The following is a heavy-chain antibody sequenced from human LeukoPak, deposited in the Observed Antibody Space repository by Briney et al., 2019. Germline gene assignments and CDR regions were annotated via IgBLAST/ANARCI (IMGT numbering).Heavy chain of an antibody. CDR2: IIPIFGIA. CDR3: GASSYYYDSSGFIDY. D-gene: IGHD3-22*01. V-gene: IGHV1-69*04. Sequence: SVKVSCKASGGTFSSYAISWVRQAPGQGLEWMGRIIPIFGIANYAQKFQGRVTITADKSTSTAYMELSSLRSEDTAVYYCGASSYYYDSSGFIDYCGQGTLVTVSS. CDR1: GGTFSSYA. J-gene: IGHJ4*02.